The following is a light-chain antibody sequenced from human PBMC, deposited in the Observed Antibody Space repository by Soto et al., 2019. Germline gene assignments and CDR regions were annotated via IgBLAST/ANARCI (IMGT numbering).Light chain of an antibody. CDR2: SHN. CDR3: ATWDDSLNGVV. J-gene: IGLJ3*02. CDR1: SPNIGSNS. V-gene: IGLV1-44*01. Sequence: QSVLTQPPSASGTPGQRATISCSGSSPNIGSNSVNWYQQLPGRAPKLLIYSHNQRPSGVPDRFSGSRSGTSASLAISGLQSEDEADYYCATWDDSLNGVVFGGGTQLTVL.